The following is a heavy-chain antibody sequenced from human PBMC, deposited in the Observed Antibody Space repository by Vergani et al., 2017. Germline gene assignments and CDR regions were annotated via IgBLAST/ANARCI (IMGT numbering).Heavy chain of an antibody. V-gene: IGHV4-34*01. D-gene: IGHD1-26*01. J-gene: IGHJ6*03. CDR2: INHSGNT. Sequence: QVQLQQWGAGLLKPSETLSLTCAVYGGSFSGYYRSWIRQPPGKGLEWIGEINHSGNTNYNPSLKSRVTISVDTSKNQFSLKLSSVTAADTAVYYCARGHKNSGSYLRYYYYMDVWGKGTTVTVSS. CDR1: GGSFSGYY. CDR3: ARGHKNSGSYLRYYYYMDV.